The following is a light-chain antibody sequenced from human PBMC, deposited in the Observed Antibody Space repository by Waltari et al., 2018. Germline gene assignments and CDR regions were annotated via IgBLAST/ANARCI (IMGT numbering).Light chain of an antibody. CDR2: DGA. CDR1: GLRTFY. CDR3: NTRDISGDHLV. J-gene: IGLJ1*01. Sequence: SSEMTQDPAVSVALGQTVTITCQGGGLRTFYANWYQQQPGQAPLLVVYDGANRPSGLPDRFSGSRSGNTASLSISGAQAEDEADYYCNTRDISGDHLVFGSGTKVTVL. V-gene: IGLV3-19*01.